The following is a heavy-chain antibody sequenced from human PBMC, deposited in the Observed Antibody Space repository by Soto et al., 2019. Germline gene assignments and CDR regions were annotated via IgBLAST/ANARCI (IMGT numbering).Heavy chain of an antibody. J-gene: IGHJ3*01. CDR3: TKHMVNYRSRTRGAFDF. V-gene: IGHV3-9*01. D-gene: IGHD1-1*01. CDR1: GFIFDDYA. Sequence: EVQLVESGGGLVQPGTSLRLSCAASGFIFDDYAMHWVRQVPGKGLEWVSGIDWNSGIRVYADSVKGRFTISRDSAKSSLYLQMNSLTPEDTALYYCTKHMVNYRSRTRGAFDFWGQGTIVTVSS. CDR2: IDWNSGIR.